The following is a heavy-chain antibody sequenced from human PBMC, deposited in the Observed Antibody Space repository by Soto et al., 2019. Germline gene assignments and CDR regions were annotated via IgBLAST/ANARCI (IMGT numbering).Heavy chain of an antibody. CDR1: GFTFSSYA. CDR2: ISGSGGST. Sequence: GGSLRLSCAASGFTFSSYAMSWVRQAPGKGLEWVSAISGSGGSTYYADSVKGRFTISRDNSKNTPYLQMNSLRAEDTAVYYCAKDLDTAMVTPHFDYWGQGTLVTVSS. V-gene: IGHV3-23*01. D-gene: IGHD5-18*01. CDR3: AKDLDTAMVTPHFDY. J-gene: IGHJ4*02.